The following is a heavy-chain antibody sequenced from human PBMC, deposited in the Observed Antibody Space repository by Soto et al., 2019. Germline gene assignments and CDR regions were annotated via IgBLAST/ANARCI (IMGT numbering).Heavy chain of an antibody. CDR2: IYPGDSDT. Sequence: GESLKISCKGSGYSFTSYWIGWVRQMPGKGLEWMGIIYPGDSDTRYSPSFQGQVTISADKSISTAYLQWSSLKASDTAMYYCARRAYCGGDCYTYDYWGQGTLVTVSS. J-gene: IGHJ4*02. V-gene: IGHV5-51*01. CDR3: ARRAYCGGDCYTYDY. D-gene: IGHD2-21*02. CDR1: GYSFTSYW.